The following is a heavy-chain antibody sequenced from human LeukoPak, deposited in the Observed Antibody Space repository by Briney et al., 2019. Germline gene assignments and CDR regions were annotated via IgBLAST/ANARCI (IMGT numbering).Heavy chain of an antibody. Sequence: SETLSLTCAVYGGSFSGYYWSWIRQPPGEGLEWVWEINHSGSTNYNPSLKSRVTISVDTSKNQFSLKLTSVPHADTAVSYCARGGIVVVPAAMRWFDPWGQGTLVTVSS. J-gene: IGHJ5*02. V-gene: IGHV4-34*01. CDR2: INHSGST. CDR1: GGSFSGYY. D-gene: IGHD2-2*01. CDR3: ARGGIVVVPAAMRWFDP.